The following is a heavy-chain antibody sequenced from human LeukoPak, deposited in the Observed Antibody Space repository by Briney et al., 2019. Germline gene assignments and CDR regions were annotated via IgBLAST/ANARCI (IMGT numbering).Heavy chain of an antibody. Sequence: PGGSLRLSCTASGFSFSSYVMHWVRQAPGKGLEWVAVISYDGSNKYYADSVKGRFTISRDNSKNTLYLQMNSLRAEDTAVYYCARGAAPGWSYYYYYGMDVWGQGTTVTVSS. CDR1: GFSFSSYV. D-gene: IGHD6-19*01. J-gene: IGHJ6*02. CDR3: ARGAAPGWSYYYYYGMDV. V-gene: IGHV3-30-3*01. CDR2: ISYDGSNK.